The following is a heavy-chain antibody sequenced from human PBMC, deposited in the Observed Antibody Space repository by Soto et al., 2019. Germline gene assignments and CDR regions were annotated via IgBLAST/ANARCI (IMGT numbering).Heavy chain of an antibody. J-gene: IGHJ6*02. CDR2: IIPRSATS. CDR1: GYSFTSNE. Sequence: SVKVSCTASGYSFTSNEITWMRQAPGQGLEWMGGIIPRSATSNYAQKFQGRVTITADESTNTAYMELSSLRSEDTAVYYCAREGLVLVPTTVNSDYYYYAMDVWGQGTTVTVSS. CDR3: AREGLVLVPTTVNSDYYYYAMDV. V-gene: IGHV1-69*13. D-gene: IGHD2-2*01.